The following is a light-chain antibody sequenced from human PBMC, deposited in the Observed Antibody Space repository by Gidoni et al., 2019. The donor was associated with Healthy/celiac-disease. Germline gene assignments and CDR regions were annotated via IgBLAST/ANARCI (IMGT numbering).Light chain of an antibody. CDR3: QQRSNWPLT. J-gene: IGKJ5*01. Sequence: DIVLPQSPAPLSLSPGERATLSCRTSQSFSSYLPWYQQKPGQAPRLLISDASNRATGIPARFSGSGSGTDFTLTISSLEPEDFAVYYCQQRSNWPLTFGQGTRLEIK. CDR2: DAS. CDR1: QSFSSY. V-gene: IGKV3-11*01.